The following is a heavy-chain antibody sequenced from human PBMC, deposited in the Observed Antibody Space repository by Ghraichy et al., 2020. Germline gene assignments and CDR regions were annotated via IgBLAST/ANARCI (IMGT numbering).Heavy chain of an antibody. Sequence: SQTLSLTCTVSGASIRSPDYFWGWVRQPAGKGLEWVGSAFYSGTDYYNPSLKSRVAVSVDTSKNQFSLTLTSVTAADSGLYFCTRHSSGTLQWYYRGVDVWGQGTTVIVSS. CDR1: GASIRSPDYF. D-gene: IGHD6-19*01. J-gene: IGHJ6*02. CDR2: AFYSGTD. V-gene: IGHV4-39*01. CDR3: TRHSSGTLQWYYRGVDV.